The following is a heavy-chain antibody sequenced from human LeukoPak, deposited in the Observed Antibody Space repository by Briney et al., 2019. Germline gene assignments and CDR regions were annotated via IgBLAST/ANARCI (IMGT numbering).Heavy chain of an antibody. D-gene: IGHD2-21*02. CDR1: GFTFGSYS. V-gene: IGHV3-21*01. CDR2: MSSTSSYI. Sequence: GGALRLSCAGYGFTFGSYSMDWVGQAPGQEVEWVSSMSSTSSYIYYAHSVKGRFPISRHNPKNSLYLQMNSPRAEDTAVYYCPRAPAGDWHSDYWGQGTLVTVSS. CDR3: PRAPAGDWHSDY. J-gene: IGHJ4*02.